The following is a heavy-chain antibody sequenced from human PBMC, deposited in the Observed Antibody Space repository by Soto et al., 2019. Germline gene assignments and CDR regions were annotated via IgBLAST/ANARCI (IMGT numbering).Heavy chain of an antibody. CDR3: ARDLGGYDSYYYYGMDV. CDR1: GDSVSSNSAA. Sequence: SQTLSLTCAITGDSVSSNSAAWNWIRQSPSRGLEWLGRTYYRSKWYNDYAVSVKSRITINPDTSKNQFSLQLNSVTPEDTAVYYCARDLGGYDSYYYYGMDVWGQGTTVTVSS. J-gene: IGHJ6*02. CDR2: TYYRSKWYN. V-gene: IGHV6-1*01. D-gene: IGHD5-12*01.